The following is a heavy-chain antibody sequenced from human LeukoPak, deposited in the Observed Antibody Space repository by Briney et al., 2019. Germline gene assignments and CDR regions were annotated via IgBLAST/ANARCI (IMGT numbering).Heavy chain of an antibody. D-gene: IGHD3-22*01. Sequence: GGSLRLSCAASGFTFSSYWMSWVRQAPGKGLEWVAHIKQDGSEKYYVDSVKGRFTISRDNAKNSLYLQMNSLRAEDTAVYYCASSGYYYAIMAFDIWGQGTMVTVSS. CDR3: ASSGYYYAIMAFDI. CDR1: GFTFSSYW. J-gene: IGHJ3*02. V-gene: IGHV3-7*01. CDR2: IKQDGSEK.